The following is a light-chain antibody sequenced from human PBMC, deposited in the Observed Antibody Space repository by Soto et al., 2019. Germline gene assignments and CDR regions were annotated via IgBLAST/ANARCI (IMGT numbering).Light chain of an antibody. J-gene: IGKJ1*01. CDR1: QSISSTY. CDR3: QQYGSSPVT. V-gene: IGKV3-20*01. Sequence: EIVLTQSPGTLSLSPGERATLSCRASQSISSTYLAWYQQKPGQAPRLLMYGASSRATGIPDRFIGGGSGTGFTLTISRLEPEDFAVYYCQQYGSSPVTFGQGTKVDI. CDR2: GAS.